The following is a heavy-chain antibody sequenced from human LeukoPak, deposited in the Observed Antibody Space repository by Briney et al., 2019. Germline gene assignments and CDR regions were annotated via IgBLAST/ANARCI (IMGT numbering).Heavy chain of an antibody. Sequence: SQTLSLTCTVSGGSISSGSYYWSWIRQPAGKGLEWIGRIYTSGSTNYNPSLKSRVTISVDTSKNQFSLKLSSVTAADTAVYYCARGLRATKPEFDYWGQGTLVTVSS. CDR3: ARGLRATKPEFDY. D-gene: IGHD5-12*01. J-gene: IGHJ4*02. V-gene: IGHV4-61*02. CDR1: GGSISSGSYY. CDR2: IYTSGST.